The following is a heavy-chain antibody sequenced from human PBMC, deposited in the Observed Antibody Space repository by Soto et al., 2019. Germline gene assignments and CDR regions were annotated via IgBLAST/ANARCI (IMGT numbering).Heavy chain of an antibody. CDR1: GYTFTSHY. J-gene: IGHJ2*01. D-gene: IGHD3-3*01. CDR3: AREWSLYGAFDL. V-gene: IGHV1-46*01. Sequence: QVQLVQPGAEVKKPGASVRLSCKASGYTFTSHYMHWVRQAPGQGLEWMGIINASGGYTSYAQKFQGRVTMTRDTSTSTVYMELSSLTSADTAVYFCAREWSLYGAFDLWGRGTLVTVSS. CDR2: INASGGYT.